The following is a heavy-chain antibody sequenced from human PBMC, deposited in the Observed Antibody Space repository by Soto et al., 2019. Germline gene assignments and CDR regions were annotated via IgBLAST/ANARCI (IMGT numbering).Heavy chain of an antibody. V-gene: IGHV4-39*01. Sequence: SETLSLTCTFSVVSISSSSYYCGWIRQPPGKGLEWIGSIYYSGSNYYNPSLKSRVTISVDTSKNQFSLKLSSVTAADTAVYYCARLDSILYYYGMQGWGQGTKDSVSS. CDR2: IYYSGSN. CDR3: ARLDSILYYYGMQG. CDR1: VVSISSSSYY. J-gene: IGHJ6*02.